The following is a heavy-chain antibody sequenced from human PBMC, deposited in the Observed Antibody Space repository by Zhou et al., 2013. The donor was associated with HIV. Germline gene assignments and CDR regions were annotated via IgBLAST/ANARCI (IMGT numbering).Heavy chain of an antibody. CDR3: AKVVHYYDGWGLDS. D-gene: IGHD3-16*01. V-gene: IGHV1-18*01. CDR2: LSAHNGNT. Sequence: LQSGTEMKNPGASVRVSCMASTYTFRTYGLAWVRQAPGQGLEWMGWLSAHNGNTNYAQKFQDRITISTDTSAKTAYLQLRSLKSDDTATYYCAKVVHYYDGWGLDSWGQGTLVTV. J-gene: IGHJ4*02. CDR1: TYTFRTYG.